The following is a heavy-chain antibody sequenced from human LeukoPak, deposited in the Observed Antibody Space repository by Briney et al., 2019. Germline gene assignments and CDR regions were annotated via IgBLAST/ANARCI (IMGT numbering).Heavy chain of an antibody. CDR1: GGSISSYY. Sequence: SETLSLTCSVSGGSISSYYWSWIRQPPGKGLEWIGYIYYGGSTNSNPSLKSRVTISADTSKNLFSLKLSSVTAADTAVYYCARDYNWNFDYSGQGTLVTVSS. D-gene: IGHD1-20*01. CDR3: ARDYNWNFDY. V-gene: IGHV4-59*01. CDR2: IYYGGST. J-gene: IGHJ4*02.